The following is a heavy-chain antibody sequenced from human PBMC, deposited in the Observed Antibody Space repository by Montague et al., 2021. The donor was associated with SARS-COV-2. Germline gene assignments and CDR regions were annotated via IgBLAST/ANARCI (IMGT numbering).Heavy chain of an antibody. D-gene: IGHD3-10*01. J-gene: IGHJ4*02. Sequence: SLRLSCAASGSTFSSYAMHWVHQAPGKGLEWVAVISYDGSNKYYADSVKGRFTISRDNSKNTLYLQMNSLRAEDTAVYYCARDLIGELFYFDYWGQGTLVTVSS. CDR1: GSTFSSYA. V-gene: IGHV3-30-3*01. CDR3: ARDLIGELFYFDY. CDR2: ISYDGSNK.